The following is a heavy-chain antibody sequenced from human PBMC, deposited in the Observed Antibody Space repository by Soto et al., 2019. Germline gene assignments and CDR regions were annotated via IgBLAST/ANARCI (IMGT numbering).Heavy chain of an antibody. J-gene: IGHJ4*02. D-gene: IGHD6-13*01. CDR3: AKDGAGHSSSWYSFGDFDY. V-gene: IGHV3-23*01. CDR1: GFTFSSYA. CDR2: ISGSGGST. Sequence: EVQLLESGGGLVQPGGSLRLSCAASGFTFSSYAMSWVRQAPGKGLEWVSAISGSGGSTYYADSVKGRFTISRDNSKNTLYLQMTSLRAEDTAVYYCAKDGAGHSSSWYSFGDFDYWGQGTLVTVSS.